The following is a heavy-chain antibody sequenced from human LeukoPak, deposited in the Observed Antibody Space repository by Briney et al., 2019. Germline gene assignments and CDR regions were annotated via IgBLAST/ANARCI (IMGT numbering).Heavy chain of an antibody. V-gene: IGHV1-69*01. Sequence: SVNVSCKASGGTFSSYAISWVRQAPGQGLEWMGGIIPIFGTANYAQKFQGRVTITADESTSTAYMELSSLRSEDTAVYYCARVAEDYDILTGYYPLYYWGQGTLVTVSS. CDR3: ARVAEDYDILTGYYPLYY. CDR1: GGTFSSYA. J-gene: IGHJ4*02. CDR2: IIPIFGTA. D-gene: IGHD3-9*01.